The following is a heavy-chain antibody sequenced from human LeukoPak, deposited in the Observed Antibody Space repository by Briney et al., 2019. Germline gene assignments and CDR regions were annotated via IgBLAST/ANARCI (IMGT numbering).Heavy chain of an antibody. CDR2: IIPIFGTA. D-gene: IGHD1-26*01. CDR1: GGTFSSYA. V-gene: IGHV1-69*06. Sequence: SVKVSCKASGGTFSSYAISWVRQAPGQGLDWMGMIIPIFGTANYAQKFQGRVTITADKSKSTAYMELSSLRSEDTAVYYCARERRSGSYYSLADYWGQGTLVTVSS. CDR3: ARERRSGSYYSLADY. J-gene: IGHJ4*02.